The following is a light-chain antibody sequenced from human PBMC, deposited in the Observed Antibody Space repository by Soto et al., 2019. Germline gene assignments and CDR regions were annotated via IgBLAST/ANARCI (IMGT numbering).Light chain of an antibody. V-gene: IGKV3-15*01. J-gene: IGKJ5*01. Sequence: EVVMTQSPATLSVSPGERATLSCRASQSVSSNLAWYQQKPGQAPRLLIYGASSRATGIPVRFSGSGSGTEFTLTISSLQSEDFAVYYCQQYNNWPLTFGKGTRLE. CDR1: QSVSSN. CDR2: GAS. CDR3: QQYNNWPLT.